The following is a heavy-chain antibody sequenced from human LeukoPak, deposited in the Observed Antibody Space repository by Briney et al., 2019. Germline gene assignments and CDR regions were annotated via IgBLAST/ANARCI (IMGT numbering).Heavy chain of an antibody. CDR1: GGSFSGYY. CDR2: INHSGST. Sequence: SETLSLTCAVYGGSFSGYYWSWIRQPPGKGLEWIGEINHSGSTNYNPSLKSRVTISVDTSKNQFSLKLSSVTAADTAVYYCARRQTGYCSGGSCYRQYYYYYYMDVWGKGTTVTISS. D-gene: IGHD2-15*01. V-gene: IGHV4-34*01. CDR3: ARRQTGYCSGGSCYRQYYYYYYMDV. J-gene: IGHJ6*03.